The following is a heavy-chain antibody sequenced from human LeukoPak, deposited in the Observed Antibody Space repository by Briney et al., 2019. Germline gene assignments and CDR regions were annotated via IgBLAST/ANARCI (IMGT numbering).Heavy chain of an antibody. V-gene: IGHV4-31*03. Sequence: PSQTLSLTCTASGGSISSGGYYWSWIRQHPGKGLEWIGYIYYSGSTYYNPSLKSRVTISADTSKNQFSLKLSSVTAADTAVYYCARADGFGNWFDPWGQGTLVTVSS. CDR1: GGSISSGGYY. D-gene: IGHD3-16*01. CDR3: ARADGFGNWFDP. J-gene: IGHJ5*02. CDR2: IYYSGST.